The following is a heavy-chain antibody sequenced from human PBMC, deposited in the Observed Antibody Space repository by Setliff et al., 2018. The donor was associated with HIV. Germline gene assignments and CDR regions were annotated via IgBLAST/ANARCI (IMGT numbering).Heavy chain of an antibody. CDR3: ARAGGYSSPLGY. J-gene: IGHJ4*02. D-gene: IGHD6-13*01. CDR2: IYSSGST. Sequence: PSETLSLTCTVSGGSISNYYWSWVRQPPGKGLEWIGYIYSSGSTNYNPSFKSRVTISVDTSKSQFSLKLSSVTAADTAMYYCARAGGYSSPLGYWGQGTLVTVSS. CDR1: GGSISNYY. V-gene: IGHV4-59*01.